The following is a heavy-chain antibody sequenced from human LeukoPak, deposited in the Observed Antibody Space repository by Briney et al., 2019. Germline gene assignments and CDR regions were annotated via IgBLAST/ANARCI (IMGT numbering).Heavy chain of an antibody. D-gene: IGHD2-15*01. CDR2: ISYDGSNK. Sequence: GRSLRLSCAASGFTFSSYAMRWVRQAPGKGLEWVAVISYDGSNKYYADSVKGRFTISRDNSNNKLYLQMNSLRAEEKAVYYCARPICSGGSCYKVWSGWFDPWGEGTLVTVSS. CDR3: ARPICSGGSCYKVWSGWFDP. CDR1: GFTFSSYA. V-gene: IGHV3-30*04. J-gene: IGHJ5*02.